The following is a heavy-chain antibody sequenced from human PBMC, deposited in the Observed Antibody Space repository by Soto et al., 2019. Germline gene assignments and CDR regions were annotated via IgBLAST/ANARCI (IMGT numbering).Heavy chain of an antibody. Sequence: PSETLSLTCAVSGGSISSGGYSWSWIRQPPGKGLEWIGYIYHSGGTYYNPSLKSRVTISVDRSKNQFSLKLSSVTAADTAVYYCAHGIYFDYWGQGTLVTVSS. CDR1: GGSISSGGYS. CDR2: IYHSGGT. J-gene: IGHJ4*02. CDR3: AHGIYFDY. D-gene: IGHD5-12*01. V-gene: IGHV4-30-2*01.